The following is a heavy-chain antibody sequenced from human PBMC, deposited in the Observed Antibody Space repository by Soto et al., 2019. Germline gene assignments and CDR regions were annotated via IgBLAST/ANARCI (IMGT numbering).Heavy chain of an antibody. Sequence: PSETLSLTCTVSGGSISSSSYYWGWIRQPPGKGLEWIGSIYYSGSTYYNPSLKSRVTISVDTSKNQFSLKLSSVTAADTAVYYCARRWAGDDYVWGSLINYGMDVWGQGTTVTVSS. D-gene: IGHD3-16*01. V-gene: IGHV4-39*01. CDR3: ARRWAGDDYVWGSLINYGMDV. CDR2: IYYSGST. CDR1: GGSISSSSYY. J-gene: IGHJ6*02.